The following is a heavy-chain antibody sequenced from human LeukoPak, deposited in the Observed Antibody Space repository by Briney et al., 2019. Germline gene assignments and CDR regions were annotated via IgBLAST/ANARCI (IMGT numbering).Heavy chain of an antibody. V-gene: IGHV1-2*02. D-gene: IGHD3-22*01. J-gene: IGHJ3*02. CDR3: ARDYYDSSGYCKAFDI. CDR2: INPNSGGT. CDR1: GYTFTGYY. Sequence: SVKVSCKASGYTFTGYYIHWVRQAPGQGLEWMGWINPNSGGTNYAQNFQGRVTMTRDTSISTAYMELSRLRSDDTAVYYCARDYYDSSGYCKAFDIWGHGTMFTVSS.